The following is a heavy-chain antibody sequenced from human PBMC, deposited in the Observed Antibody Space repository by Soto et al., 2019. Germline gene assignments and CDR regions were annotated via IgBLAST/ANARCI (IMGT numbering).Heavy chain of an antibody. D-gene: IGHD3-22*01. CDR1: GFTFSSYS. Sequence: GGSLRLSCAASGFTFSSYSMNWVRQAPGKGLEWVSYISSSSSTIYYADSVKGRFTISRDNAKNSLYLQMNSLRDEDTAVYYCAGPLSPYYDSSGYYFDYWGQGTLVTVSS. V-gene: IGHV3-48*02. CDR2: ISSSSSTI. J-gene: IGHJ4*02. CDR3: AGPLSPYYDSSGYYFDY.